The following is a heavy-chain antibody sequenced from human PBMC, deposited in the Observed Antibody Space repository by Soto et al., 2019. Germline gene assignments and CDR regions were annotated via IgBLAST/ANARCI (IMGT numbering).Heavy chain of an antibody. D-gene: IGHD6-6*01. CDR3: AADPRPQLVPIDY. J-gene: IGHJ4*02. V-gene: IGHV3-7*01. CDR1: GFTFSIYW. Sequence: EVQLVESGGGLVQPGGSLRLSCAASGFTFSIYWTTWVRQAPGKGLEWVANIKQDGGEKYYVDSVKGRFTISRDNAKNSLYLQMNSLRVEDTAVYYCAADPRPQLVPIDYWGQGTLVTVSS. CDR2: IKQDGGEK.